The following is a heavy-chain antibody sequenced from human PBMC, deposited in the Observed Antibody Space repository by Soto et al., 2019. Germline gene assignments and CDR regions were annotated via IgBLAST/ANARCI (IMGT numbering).Heavy chain of an antibody. CDR3: ARDSCISTSCSVDY. Sequence: QVQLQESGPGLVKTSQTLSLTCTVSGVSIRSGGYYWSWIRQHPGKGLEWIGYIYYTGSTYYNPSLKSRVTISVDMSKNQFSLKLSSVTAADTAVYYCARDSCISTSCSVDYWGQGTLVTVSS. D-gene: IGHD2-2*01. CDR2: IYYTGST. J-gene: IGHJ4*02. CDR1: GVSIRSGGYY. V-gene: IGHV4-31*03.